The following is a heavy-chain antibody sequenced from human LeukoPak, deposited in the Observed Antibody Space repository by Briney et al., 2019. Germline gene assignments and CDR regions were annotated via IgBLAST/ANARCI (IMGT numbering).Heavy chain of an antibody. D-gene: IGHD6-13*01. Sequence: GGSLRLSCAASGFTFSSYAMSWVRQAPGKGLEWVSAISGSGGSTYYADSVKGRFTISRDNSKNTLYLQMNSLRAEDTAVYYCAKPSRGMWQQLGTTRGDYWGQGTLVTVSS. CDR2: ISGSGGST. V-gene: IGHV3-23*01. J-gene: IGHJ4*02. CDR1: GFTFSSYA. CDR3: AKPSRGMWQQLGTTRGDY.